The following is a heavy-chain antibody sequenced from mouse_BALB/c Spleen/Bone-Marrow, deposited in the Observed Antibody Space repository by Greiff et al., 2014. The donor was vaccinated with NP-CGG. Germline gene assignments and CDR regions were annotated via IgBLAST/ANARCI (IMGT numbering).Heavy chain of an antibody. D-gene: IGHD1-1*01. CDR2: IHPNSGNT. V-gene: IGHV1S130*01. J-gene: IGHJ2*01. Sequence: VQLQQSGSVLVRPGASVKLSCKASGYTFTSSWMHWAKQRPGQGLEWIGEIHPNSGNTNYNEKFKGKATLTVDTSSSTAYVDLSSLTSEDSAVYYCGNYYGSSAYWGQGTTLTVSS. CDR3: GNYYGSSAY. CDR1: GYTFTSSW.